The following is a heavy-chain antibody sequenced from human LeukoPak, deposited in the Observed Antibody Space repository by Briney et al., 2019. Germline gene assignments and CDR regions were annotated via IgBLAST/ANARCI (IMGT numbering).Heavy chain of an antibody. D-gene: IGHD3-10*01. CDR3: ATGSYGSGAYYYYGMDV. Sequence: PSETLSLTCTVSGGSISSYYWSWIRQPPGKGLEWIGYIYYSGSTNYNPSLKSRVTISVDTSKNQFSLKLSSVTAADTAVYYCATGSYGSGAYYYYGMDVWGQGTTVTVSS. CDR1: GGSISSYY. V-gene: IGHV4-59*01. CDR2: IYYSGST. J-gene: IGHJ6*02.